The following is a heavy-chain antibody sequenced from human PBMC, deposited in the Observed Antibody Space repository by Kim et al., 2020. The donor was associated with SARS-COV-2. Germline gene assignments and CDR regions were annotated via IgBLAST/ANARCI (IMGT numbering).Heavy chain of an antibody. CDR2: INHSGST. D-gene: IGHD3-10*01. CDR1: GVSFSGYY. Sequence: SETLSLTCAVYGVSFSGYYRSWIRQPPGKGLEWIEEINHSGSTNYNPSLKSRVTISVDTSKNQFSLRLSSVTAADTAVYYCASIIISASEYYYGMDVWGQGTTITVSS. J-gene: IGHJ6*02. V-gene: IGHV4-34*01. CDR3: ASIIISASEYYYGMDV.